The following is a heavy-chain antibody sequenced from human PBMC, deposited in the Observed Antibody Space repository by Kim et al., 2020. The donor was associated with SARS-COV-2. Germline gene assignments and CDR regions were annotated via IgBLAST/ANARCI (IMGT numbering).Heavy chain of an antibody. CDR3: ATESAATRRGFDS. D-gene: IGHD6-6*01. CDR1: GASITSGGYY. V-gene: IGHV4-31*03. CDR2: IQYSGGT. Sequence: SETLSLTCTVSGASITSGGYYWSWIRQHPGKGLEWIGYIQYSGGTYYNPSLKSRTTISVDTSKNHFSLKLSSVTAADTAVYYCATESAATRRGFDSWGQGTLVTVSS. J-gene: IGHJ5*01.